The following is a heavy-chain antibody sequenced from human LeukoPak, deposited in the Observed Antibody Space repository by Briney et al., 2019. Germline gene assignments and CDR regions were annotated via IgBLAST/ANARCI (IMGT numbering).Heavy chain of an antibody. Sequence: ASVKVSCKASGGTFSSYAISWVRQAPGQGLEWMGRIIPIFGTANYAQKFQGRVTITTDESTSTAYMELSSLRSEDTAVYYCARGTIGPGETFDYWGQGTLVTVSP. CDR2: IIPIFGTA. D-gene: IGHD7-27*01. CDR1: GGTFSSYA. J-gene: IGHJ4*02. V-gene: IGHV1-69*05. CDR3: ARGTIGPGETFDY.